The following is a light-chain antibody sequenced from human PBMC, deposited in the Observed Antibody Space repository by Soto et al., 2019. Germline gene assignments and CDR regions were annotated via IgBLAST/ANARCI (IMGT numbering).Light chain of an antibody. CDR3: PQYGSSPR. J-gene: IGKJ3*01. V-gene: IGKV3-20*01. CDR1: QSVSSSY. Sequence: EIVLTQSPGTLSLSPGERATLSCRASQSVSSSYLAWYQQKPGQAPRLLIYGASSRATGIPDRFSGSGSGTDFTLTISRLETEDFAVYYCPQYGSSPRFGPGTKVDIK. CDR2: GAS.